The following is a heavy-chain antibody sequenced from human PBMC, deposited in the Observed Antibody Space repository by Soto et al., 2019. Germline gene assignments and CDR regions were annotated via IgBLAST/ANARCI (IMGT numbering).Heavy chain of an antibody. V-gene: IGHV3-74*01. CDR2: INSDGSST. D-gene: IGHD3-22*01. J-gene: IGHJ4*02. CDR1: GFTFSSNS. CDR3: ARDPTYFYDSTGYYDY. Sequence: GGSLRLSCAASGFTFSSNSMNWVRQAPGKGLVWVSRINSDGSSTSYADSVKGRFTISRDNAKNTLYLQMNSLRAEDTAAYYCARDPTYFYDSTGYYDYWGQGTLVTVSS.